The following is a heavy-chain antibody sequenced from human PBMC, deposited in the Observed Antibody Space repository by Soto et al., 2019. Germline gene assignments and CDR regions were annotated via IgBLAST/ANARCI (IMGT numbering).Heavy chain of an antibody. CDR1: GGSISSSSYY. V-gene: IGHV4-39*01. CDR3: ASQPKNYYCYMDV. CDR2: IYYSGST. Sequence: QLQLQESGPGLVKPSETLSLTCTVSGGSISSSSYYWGWIRQPPGNGLEWIGGIYYSGSTYYNPSLKSRVTIPVDTSKNQFSLKLSSVTAADTAVYYCASQPKNYYCYMDVWGKGTTVTVSS. J-gene: IGHJ6*03.